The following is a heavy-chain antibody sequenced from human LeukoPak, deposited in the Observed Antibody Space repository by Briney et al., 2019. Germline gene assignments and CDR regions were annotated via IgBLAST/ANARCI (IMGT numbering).Heavy chain of an antibody. CDR2: VSTYNGNT. CDR3: ARTYSGYDS. D-gene: IGHD5-12*01. CDR1: GYSFTSYG. Sequence: GAPVKVSCKASGYSFTSYGISWVRQAPGQGLEWMGWVSTYNGNTNYAQKLQGRVTMTTDTSTSTAYMELRSLKSDDTAVYYCARTYSGYDSWGQGTLVTVSS. J-gene: IGHJ4*02. V-gene: IGHV1-18*04.